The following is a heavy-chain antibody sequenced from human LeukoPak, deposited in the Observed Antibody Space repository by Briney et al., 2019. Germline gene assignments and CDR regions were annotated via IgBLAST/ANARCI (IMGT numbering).Heavy chain of an antibody. Sequence: GGALRLSCAASGFTFSNYWMHWVRQAPGKGLVWVSRINSDGINTIYADSVKGRFTISRDNSKNTLYLQMHSLRAEDTAVYYCAKVYDNQLLFNWFDPWGQGTLVTVSS. J-gene: IGHJ5*02. CDR3: AKVYDNQLLFNWFDP. D-gene: IGHD2-2*01. V-gene: IGHV3-74*01. CDR1: GFTFSNYW. CDR2: INSDGINT.